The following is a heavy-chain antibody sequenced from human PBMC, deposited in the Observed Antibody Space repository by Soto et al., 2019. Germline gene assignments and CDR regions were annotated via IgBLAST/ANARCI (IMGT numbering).Heavy chain of an antibody. CDR1: GYTFTGYY. CDR2: INPNSGGT. CDR3: ARSATNGYFFDY. Sequence: GASVKVSCKASGYTFTGYYMHWVRQAPGQGLEWMGWINPNSGGTKYAQNFQDWVTMTRDTSISTAYMELSRLRSDDTAVYYCARSATNGYFFDYWGQGTLVTVSS. V-gene: IGHV1-2*04. D-gene: IGHD2-8*01. J-gene: IGHJ4*02.